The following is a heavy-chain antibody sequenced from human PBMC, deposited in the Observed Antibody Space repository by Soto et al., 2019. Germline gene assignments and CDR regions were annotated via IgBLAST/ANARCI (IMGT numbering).Heavy chain of an antibody. CDR3: ARGGRITMVRGVYNYGMDV. J-gene: IGHJ6*02. CDR2: IYHSGST. Sequence: QVQLQESGPGLVKPSGTLSLTCAVSGGSISSSNWWSWVRQPPGKGLEWIGEIYHSGSTNYNPSLKGRVTISVAKSKNQFSLKLSAVAAADTAVYYCARGGRITMVRGVYNYGMDVWGQGTTVTVSS. V-gene: IGHV4-4*02. CDR1: GGSISSSNW. D-gene: IGHD3-10*01.